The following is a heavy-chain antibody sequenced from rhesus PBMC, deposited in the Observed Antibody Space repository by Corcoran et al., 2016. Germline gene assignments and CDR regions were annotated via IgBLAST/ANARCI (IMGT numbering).Heavy chain of an antibody. CDR1: GFTFSSYG. V-gene: IGHV3S5*01. Sequence: EVQLVESGGGLVQPGGSLRLSCAASGFTFSSYGMSWVRQAAGKGLEWVSYMSNGGGSTYYASSVKGRFTISRDNSKNALSLQMNSLRAEDTAVYYCAKPYGLDSWGQGVVVTVSS. CDR3: AKPYGLDS. J-gene: IGHJ6*01. CDR2: MSNGGGST.